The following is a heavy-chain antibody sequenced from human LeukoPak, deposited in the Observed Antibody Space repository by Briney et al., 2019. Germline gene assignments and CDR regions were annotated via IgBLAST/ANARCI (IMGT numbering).Heavy chain of an antibody. CDR1: GGTFSSYA. Sequence: ASVKVSCKASGGTFSSYAISWVRQAPGQGLEWMGRIIPIFGTANYAQKFQGRVTITADKSTSTAYMELSSLRSEDTAVYYCARGEDGYNSFDFDYWGQGTLVTVSS. J-gene: IGHJ4*02. D-gene: IGHD5-24*01. CDR3: ARGEDGYNSFDFDY. V-gene: IGHV1-69*06. CDR2: IIPIFGTA.